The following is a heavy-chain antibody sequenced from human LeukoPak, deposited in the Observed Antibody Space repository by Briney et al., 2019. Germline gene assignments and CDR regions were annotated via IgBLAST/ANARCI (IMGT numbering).Heavy chain of an antibody. J-gene: IGHJ4*01. CDR3: ARTAAGYLSYYFDH. Sequence: PSETLSLTCSVSGGSISSGMYYWGWIRQPPRKGLEWIGSIYHSGSTFYNSSLKGRVTISVDTTRNQFSLNLNPVTAADTAVYYCARTAAGYLSYYFDHWGQGTLVSVSS. D-gene: IGHD6-13*01. V-gene: IGHV4-39*01. CDR2: IYHSGST. CDR1: GGSISSGMYY.